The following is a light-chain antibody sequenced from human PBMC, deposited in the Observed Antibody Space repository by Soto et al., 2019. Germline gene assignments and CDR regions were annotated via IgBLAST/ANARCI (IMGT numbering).Light chain of an antibody. CDR2: LAS. CDR1: QSLLHSNGYNY. Sequence: DIVMTQSPLSLPVTPGEPASISCRSSQSLLHSNGYNYLDWYLQKPGQSPQLLIYLASSRASGVPDRFSGSGSGTDFTLKISRVEAEDVGVYYCMQSLQIRTFGQGTKVDIK. CDR3: MQSLQIRT. J-gene: IGKJ1*01. V-gene: IGKV2-28*01.